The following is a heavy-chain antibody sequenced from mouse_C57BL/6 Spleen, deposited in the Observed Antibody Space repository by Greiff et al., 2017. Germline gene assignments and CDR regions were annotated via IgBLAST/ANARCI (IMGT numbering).Heavy chain of an antibody. CDR3: ARGGAYYSNYDAMDY. D-gene: IGHD2-5*01. V-gene: IGHV5-6*02. J-gene: IGHJ4*01. Sequence: EVKLVESGGDLVKPGGSLKLSCAASGFTFSSYGMSWVRQTPDKRLEWVATISSGGSYTYYPDSVKGRFTISRDNAKKTLYLQMSSLKSEDTAMYYCARGGAYYSNYDAMDYWGQGTSVTVSS. CDR1: GFTFSSYG. CDR2: ISSGGSYT.